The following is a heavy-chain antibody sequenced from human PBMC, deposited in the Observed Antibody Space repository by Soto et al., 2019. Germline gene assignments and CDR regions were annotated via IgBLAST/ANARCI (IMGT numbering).Heavy chain of an antibody. J-gene: IGHJ6*02. CDR1: GGSVSSGSYY. Sequence: QVQLQESGPGLVKPSETLSLTCTVSGGSVSSGSYYWSCIRQPPGKGLEWIGYIYYSGITNYNPSLKSRVTKSVDTSKNQFSLKLSSVTAADTAVYYCARDAANSSSTPLDVWGQGTTVTVSS. D-gene: IGHD6-6*01. CDR2: IYYSGIT. CDR3: ARDAANSSSTPLDV. V-gene: IGHV4-61*01.